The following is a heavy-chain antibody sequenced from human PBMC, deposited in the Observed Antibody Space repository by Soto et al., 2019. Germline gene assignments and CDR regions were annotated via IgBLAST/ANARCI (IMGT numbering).Heavy chain of an antibody. CDR2: ISYDGGLQ. Sequence: QAHLVESGGGVVQPGRSLRLSCAASGFTFTSYGMHWVRQAPCTRLEWVAVISYDGGLQHYADSVKGRFTISRDNSKNMVLLQMISLRAEDTAVYYCVSDRGYGHASVPYSWGQGTLVSVSS. J-gene: IGHJ4*02. CDR1: GFTFTSYG. V-gene: IGHV3-30*03. CDR3: VSDRGYGHASVPYS. D-gene: IGHD3-10*01.